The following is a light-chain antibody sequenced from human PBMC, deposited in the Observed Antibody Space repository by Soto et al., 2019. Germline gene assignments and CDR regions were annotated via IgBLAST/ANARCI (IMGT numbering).Light chain of an antibody. Sequence: QSVLTQPASVSGSPGQSITISCTGTSSDVGGYSRVSWYQHHPGKAPKLIIYEVSDRPSGVSNRFSGSKSGNTASLTISGLQAEDEADYYCSSYTSSSSYVFGTGTKATVL. V-gene: IGLV2-14*01. CDR3: SSYTSSSSYV. J-gene: IGLJ1*01. CDR1: SSDVGGYSR. CDR2: EVS.